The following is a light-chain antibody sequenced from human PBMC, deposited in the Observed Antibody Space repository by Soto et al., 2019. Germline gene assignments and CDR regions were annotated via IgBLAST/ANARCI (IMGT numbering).Light chain of an antibody. CDR2: LTGDGSH. CDR1: SDHNTYA. J-gene: IGLJ3*02. CDR3: QTWGTGIWV. V-gene: IGLV4-69*01. Sequence: QSVLTQSPSASASLGASVKLTCTLSSDHNTYAIAWHQQQPGKGPRYLLKLTGDGSHIKGDGIPDRFSGSSSGAERYLAISSLQSEDEADYYCQTWGTGIWVFGGGTKLTVL.